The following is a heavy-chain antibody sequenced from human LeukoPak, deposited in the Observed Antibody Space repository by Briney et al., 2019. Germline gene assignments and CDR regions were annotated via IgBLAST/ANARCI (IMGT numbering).Heavy chain of an antibody. D-gene: IGHD5-24*01. Sequence: SETLSLTCTVSGYSISSGYYWGWIRQPPGKGLEWIGSIYHSGSTYYNPSLKSRVTMSVDTSKNQFSLKLSSVTAADTAVYYCARVRRRDGYTFFDYWGQGTLVTVSS. CDR3: ARVRRRDGYTFFDY. V-gene: IGHV4-38-2*02. J-gene: IGHJ4*02. CDR2: IYHSGST. CDR1: GYSISSGYY.